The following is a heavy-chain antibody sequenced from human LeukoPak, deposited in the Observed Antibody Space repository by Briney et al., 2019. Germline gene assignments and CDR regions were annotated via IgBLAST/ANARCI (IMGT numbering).Heavy chain of an antibody. V-gene: IGHV4-31*03. Sequence: SETLSLTCTVSGGSVTTDYYYWSWLRQHPGKGLEWIGYIYNSGTTYYNPSLKSRVTISVDTSKKQFSLNLKSVTAADTAVYYCARGTRGTSSSWYRARWFDPWGQGTLVTVSS. CDR3: ARGTRGTSSSWYRARWFDP. J-gene: IGHJ5*02. CDR1: GGSVTTDYYY. D-gene: IGHD6-13*01. CDR2: IYNSGTT.